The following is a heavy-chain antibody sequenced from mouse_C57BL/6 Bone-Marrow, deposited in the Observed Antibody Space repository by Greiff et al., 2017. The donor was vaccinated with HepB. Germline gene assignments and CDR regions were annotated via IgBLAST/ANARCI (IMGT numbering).Heavy chain of an antibody. CDR1: GYSFTSYY. CDR2: IYPGSGNT. Sequence: QVQLQQSGPELVKPGASVKISCKASGYSFTSYYIHWVKQRPGQGLEWIGWIYPGSGNTKYNEKFKGKATLTADTSSSTAYMKLSSLTSEDSAVYYCARGSYVNYFDYWGQGTTLTVSS. D-gene: IGHD1-1*02. J-gene: IGHJ2*01. CDR3: ARGSYVNYFDY. V-gene: IGHV1-66*01.